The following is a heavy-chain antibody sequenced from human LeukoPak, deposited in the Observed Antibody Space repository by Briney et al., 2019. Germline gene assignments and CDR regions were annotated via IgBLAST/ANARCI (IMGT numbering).Heavy chain of an antibody. Sequence: GGSLRLSCAASGFTVSSNYMTWVRQAPGKGLEWVSVIYSADSTYYADSVKGRFTISRDSSKNTLYLQMNSLRAEDTAVYYCANLSPLYYDSSGYPYWGQGTLVTVSS. CDR3: ANLSPLYYDSSGYPY. D-gene: IGHD3-22*01. CDR1: GFTVSSNY. CDR2: IYSADST. V-gene: IGHV3-53*01. J-gene: IGHJ4*02.